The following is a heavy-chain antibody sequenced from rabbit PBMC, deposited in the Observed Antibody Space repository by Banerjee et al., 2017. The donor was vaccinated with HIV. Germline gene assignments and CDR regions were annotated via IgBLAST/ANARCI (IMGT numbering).Heavy chain of an antibody. CDR3: ARKVIYVYGDCRYCQLVYFNL. CDR1: GFDFSSNA. D-gene: IGHD6-1*01. J-gene: IGHJ4*01. Sequence: QEQLVESGGGLVQPEGSLTLTCKASGFDFSSNAMCWVRQAPGKGPEWIACIGNGDGSTYYASWVNGRFTISRSTSLNTVTLQMTSLTAADTATYFCARKVIYVYGDCRYCQLVYFNLWGPGTLVTVS. CDR2: IGNGDGST. V-gene: IGHV1S47*01.